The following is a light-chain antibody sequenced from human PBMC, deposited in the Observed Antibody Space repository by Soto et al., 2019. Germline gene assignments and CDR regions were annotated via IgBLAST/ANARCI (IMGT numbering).Light chain of an antibody. CDR3: LQHNSYPLT. CDR2: DAS. Sequence: EIVLTQSPATLSLSPGERATLSCRASQSVSSYLLWYQQKPGQTPRLLIYDASNRATGIPARFSGSGSETDFTLTISSLEPEDFAVYYCLQHNSYPLTFGGGTKVEIK. J-gene: IGKJ4*01. V-gene: IGKV3-11*01. CDR1: QSVSSY.